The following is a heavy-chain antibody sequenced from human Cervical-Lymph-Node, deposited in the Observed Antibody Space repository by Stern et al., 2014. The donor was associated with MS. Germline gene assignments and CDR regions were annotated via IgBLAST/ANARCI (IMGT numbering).Heavy chain of an antibody. J-gene: IGHJ4*02. V-gene: IGHV1-18*01. CDR2: ISTYNDKT. D-gene: IGHD6-19*01. CDR3: ARDSTGSGWFDY. Sequence: VQLVQSGAELKKPGASVKVSCKASGYTFNTYGISWVRQAPGQGVEWVGWISTYNDKTNFAQKLQGRVIMTTDTSTSTAYMELRSLRFDDTAVYYCARDSTGSGWFDYWGQGTLVTVSS. CDR1: GYTFNTYG.